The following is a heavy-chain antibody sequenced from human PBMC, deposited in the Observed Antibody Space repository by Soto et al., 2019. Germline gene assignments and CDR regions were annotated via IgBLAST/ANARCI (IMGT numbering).Heavy chain of an antibody. CDR3: ARGIGTSKYYSYSLDI. CDR2: INGDSGRT. J-gene: IGHJ6*02. V-gene: IGHV1-3*01. D-gene: IGHD3-16*01. Sequence: QAQLVQSGAEVVKPGDSVTLSCEASGYEPDSYAVHWVRQAPGQRLEWMGQINGDSGRTQFSPTFIRRVTLTRDKLATTATLELRSLRSEDSVVYYCARGIGTSKYYSYSLDIWGPGTTVSVSS. CDR1: GYEPDSYA.